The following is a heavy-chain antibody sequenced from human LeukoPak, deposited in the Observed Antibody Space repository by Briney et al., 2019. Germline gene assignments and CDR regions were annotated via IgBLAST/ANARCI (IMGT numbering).Heavy chain of an antibody. Sequence: SETLSLTCAVYGGSISSYYWSWIRQPPGKGLEWIGYIYYSGSTNYNPSLKSRVTVSVDTSKNQFSLKLSSVTAADTAVYYCARWEWELLRGFDYWGQGTLVTVSS. V-gene: IGHV4-59*08. D-gene: IGHD1-26*01. CDR2: IYYSGST. J-gene: IGHJ4*02. CDR3: ARWEWELLRGFDY. CDR1: GGSISSYY.